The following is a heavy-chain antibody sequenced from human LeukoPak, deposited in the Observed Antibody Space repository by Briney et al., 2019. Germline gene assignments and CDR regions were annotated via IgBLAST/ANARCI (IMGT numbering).Heavy chain of an antibody. CDR2: TYYRSKWYD. J-gene: IGHJ4*02. CDR3: ARAVQDDSSPYSLGYYFDY. Sequence: SQTLSLTCAISGDSVSSNSAAWNWIRQSPSRGLEWLGRTYYRSKWYDDCAVSLKSRITINADTSKNQFSLHLTSVTPEDTAVYFCARAVQDDSSPYSLGYYFDYWGQGTLVNVSS. D-gene: IGHD3-22*01. V-gene: IGHV6-1*01. CDR1: GDSVSSNSAA.